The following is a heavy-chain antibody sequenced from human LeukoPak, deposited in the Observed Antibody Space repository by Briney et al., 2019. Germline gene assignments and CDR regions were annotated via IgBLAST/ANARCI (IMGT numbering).Heavy chain of an antibody. V-gene: IGHV4-61*09. Sequence: SQTLSLTCNVSGGSINSGRYYWSWIRQPAGRGLEWIGHISTSGRTRYSPSLKSRVTISVDTSKNQFSLKMSSVSAADTAVYYCARGLHGYTYGYVPWELYYYMDVWGKGTTVTISS. J-gene: IGHJ6*03. CDR2: ISTSGRT. CDR1: GGSINSGRYY. CDR3: ARGLHGYTYGYVPWELYYYMDV. D-gene: IGHD5-18*01.